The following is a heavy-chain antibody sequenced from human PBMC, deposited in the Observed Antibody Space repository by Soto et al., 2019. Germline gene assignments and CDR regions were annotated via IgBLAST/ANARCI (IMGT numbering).Heavy chain of an antibody. CDR1: GFTFDTYG. CDR3: ARVTPGNNLYYFSGLDF. V-gene: IGHV3-30-3*01. CDR2: ISYEGSNT. D-gene: IGHD1-1*01. Sequence: XGSLRLSCVASGFTFDTYGIHWVRQAPGKGLQWVALISYEGSNTYYADSVRGRFTISRDNSKNTLYLQMNTLRPEDTGVYYCARVTPGNNLYYFSGLDFWGQGNSVTVSS. J-gene: IGHJ6*02.